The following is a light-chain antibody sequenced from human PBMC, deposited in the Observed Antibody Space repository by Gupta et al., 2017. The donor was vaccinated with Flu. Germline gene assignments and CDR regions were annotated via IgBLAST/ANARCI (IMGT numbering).Light chain of an antibody. J-gene: IGKJ2*01. CDR3: QQSSTTPHT. Sequence: DIQMTQSPSSLSASVGDRVTITCRASQSVATYFNWYQQKPGTAPRLLIYSSTSFQIGVPSRFSGSGSWTDFTLTISRLQPEDSATYYCQQSSTTPHTFGQGTKVEIK. CDR2: SST. V-gene: IGKV1-39*01. CDR1: QSVATY.